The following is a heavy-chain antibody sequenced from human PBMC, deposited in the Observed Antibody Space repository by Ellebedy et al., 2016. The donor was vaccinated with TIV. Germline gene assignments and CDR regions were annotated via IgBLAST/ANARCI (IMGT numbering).Heavy chain of an antibody. Sequence: MPGGSLRLSCTVSGGSISSNNHYWGWVRQPPGQGLEYIGRVYYTACTYYNPSLKSPVTISVDTSKNQFSLKLSSVTAAETAVYYCARGATHRRSTVITNFDCWGQGTLVTVSS. J-gene: IGHJ4*02. CDR1: GGSISSNNHY. D-gene: IGHD4-23*01. CDR3: ARGATHRRSTVITNFDC. CDR2: VYYTACT. V-gene: IGHV4-39*07.